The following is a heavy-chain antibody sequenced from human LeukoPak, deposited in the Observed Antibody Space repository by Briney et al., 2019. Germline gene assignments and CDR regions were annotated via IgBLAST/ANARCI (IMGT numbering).Heavy chain of an antibody. CDR1: GGWGGDYY. Sequence: PSETLSLTCTVSGGWGGDYYWSWIRQPPGKGLEWIGYIYYSGSTNYNPSLKSRVTISVDTSKNQFSLKLSSVTAADTAVYYCARSHYFGELPFYYYYGMDVWGQGTTVTVSS. V-gene: IGHV4-59*02. D-gene: IGHD1-26*01. J-gene: IGHJ6*02. CDR3: ARSHYFGELPFYYYYGMDV. CDR2: IYYSGST.